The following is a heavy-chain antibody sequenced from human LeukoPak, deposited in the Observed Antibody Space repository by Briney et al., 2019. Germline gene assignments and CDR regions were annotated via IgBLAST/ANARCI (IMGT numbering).Heavy chain of an antibody. CDR3: ARPGGGAIRGYLDY. Sequence: GGSLRLSCAASGFTFKTYAMHWVRQAPGRGLEWVAVLSSDGDYKYYADSVKGRFTISRDNSKNTVYLQMTSLRSEGTAVYYCARPGGGAIRGYLDYWGQGTLVAVSS. CDR2: LSSDGDYK. V-gene: IGHV3-30*04. CDR1: GFTFKTYA. J-gene: IGHJ4*02. D-gene: IGHD3-10*01.